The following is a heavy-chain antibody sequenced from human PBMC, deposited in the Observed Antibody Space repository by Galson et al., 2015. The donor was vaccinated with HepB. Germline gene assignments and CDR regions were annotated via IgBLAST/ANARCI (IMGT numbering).Heavy chain of an antibody. V-gene: IGHV1-69*13. J-gene: IGHJ1*01. CDR2: IIPIFGTA. CDR3: ARDRYSSSWYEYFQH. Sequence: SVKVSCKASGGTFSSYAISWVRQAPGQGLEWMGGIIPIFGTANYAQKFQGRVTITADESTSTAYMELSSLRSEDTAVYYCARDRYSSSWYEYFQHWGQGTLVTVSS. CDR1: GGTFSSYA. D-gene: IGHD6-13*01.